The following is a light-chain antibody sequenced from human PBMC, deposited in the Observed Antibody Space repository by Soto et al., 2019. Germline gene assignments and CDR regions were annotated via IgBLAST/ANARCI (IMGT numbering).Light chain of an antibody. J-gene: IGLJ3*02. Sequence: QSVLTQPPSVSGAPGQRLTLSCTGNTSNLGAGYDVHWYQQLPGAAPKLVIFGNRNRPSGVPERFSGSKSGTSASLAITGLQAEDEADYYCQAYDYTLTASVFGGGTKLTVL. CDR2: GNR. V-gene: IGLV1-40*01. CDR1: TSNLGAGYD. CDR3: QAYDYTLTASV.